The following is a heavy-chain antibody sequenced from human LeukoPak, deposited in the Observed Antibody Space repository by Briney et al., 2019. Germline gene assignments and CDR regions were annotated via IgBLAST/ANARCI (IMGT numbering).Heavy chain of an antibody. CDR1: GFTFSTYW. CDR2: INSDGSTT. J-gene: IGHJ4*02. CDR3: ARASDSSGYYDY. D-gene: IGHD3-22*01. V-gene: IGHV3-74*01. Sequence: GGSLRLSCAASGFTFSTYWMHWVRQAPGKGLVWVSRINSDGSTTSYADSVKGRFTISRDNAKNTLYLQMNSLRAEDTAVYYCARASDSSGYYDYWGQGTPVTVSS.